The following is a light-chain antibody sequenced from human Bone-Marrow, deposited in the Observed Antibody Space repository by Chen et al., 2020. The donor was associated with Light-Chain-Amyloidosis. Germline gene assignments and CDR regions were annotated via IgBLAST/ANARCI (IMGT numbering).Light chain of an antibody. CDR3: QQRATWPSLT. Sequence: EIVLTQSPATLSLSPGERATLSCRASQSVSSLVAWYQHKPGPAPRLLIYDASNRATGIPARFSGSGSGTDFSLTISSLEPEDFAVYYCQQRATWPSLTFGGGTKVEIK. V-gene: IGKV3-11*01. J-gene: IGKJ4*01. CDR2: DAS. CDR1: QSVSSL.